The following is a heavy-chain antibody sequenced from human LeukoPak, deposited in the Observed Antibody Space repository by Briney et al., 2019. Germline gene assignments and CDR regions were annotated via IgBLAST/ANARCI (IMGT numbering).Heavy chain of an antibody. Sequence: GGSLRLSCVASGFTFSTYGMSWVRQAPGKGLEWVSAISGSGGSTYYADSMKGRFTIYRDNSKNTLYLRMNSLRAEDTAVYFCAKVPTVTARHFDYWGQGTLVTVSS. CDR1: GFTFSTYG. CDR2: ISGSGGST. D-gene: IGHD4-17*01. CDR3: AKVPTVTARHFDY. V-gene: IGHV3-23*01. J-gene: IGHJ4*02.